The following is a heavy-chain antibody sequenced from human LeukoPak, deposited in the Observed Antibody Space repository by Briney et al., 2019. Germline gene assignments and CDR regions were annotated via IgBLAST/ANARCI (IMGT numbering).Heavy chain of an antibody. V-gene: IGHV3-20*04. CDR2: INWNGGMT. D-gene: IGHD3-22*01. CDR3: AKDPDSSSRYHYYHIDV. J-gene: IGHJ6*03. Sequence: GGSLRLSCAASGFTFDDYGMSWVRQGPGKGLEWVSGINWNGGMTAYADSVKGRFTISRDNSKNTLYLQMNSLRAEDTAVYYCAKDPDSSSRYHYYHIDVWGKGTTVTVSS. CDR1: GFTFDDYG.